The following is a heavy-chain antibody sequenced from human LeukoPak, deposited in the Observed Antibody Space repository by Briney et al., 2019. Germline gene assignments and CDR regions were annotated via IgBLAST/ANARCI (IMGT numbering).Heavy chain of an antibody. CDR1: EFTFSRYW. CDR2: IKEDGNEK. Sequence: GGSLRLSCAASEFTFSRYWMSWVRQARGKALEWVANIKEDGNEKYCVDSVKGRFTISRDNARKSLYLQMNSLRAEDTAVYYCARLGADYYYYYMDVWGKGTTVTVSS. D-gene: IGHD3-16*01. CDR3: ARLGADYYYYYMDV. J-gene: IGHJ6*03. V-gene: IGHV3-7*01.